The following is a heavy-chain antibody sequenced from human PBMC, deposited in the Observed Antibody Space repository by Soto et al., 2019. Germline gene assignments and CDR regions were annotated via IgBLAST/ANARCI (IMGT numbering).Heavy chain of an antibody. V-gene: IGHV6-1*01. D-gene: IGHD6-13*01. CDR2: TYYRSKWYN. J-gene: IGHJ6*02. CDR3: AREQQLSTSYYDGMDV. CDR1: GDSVSSNSSA. Sequence: SQTRSLTCAISGDSVSSNSSAWNWIRQSPSRGLEWLGRTYYRSKWYNDYAVSVKSRITINPDTPKNQFSLQMNSVTPEDTAVYYCAREQQLSTSYYDGMDVWGQLPTLTVSS.